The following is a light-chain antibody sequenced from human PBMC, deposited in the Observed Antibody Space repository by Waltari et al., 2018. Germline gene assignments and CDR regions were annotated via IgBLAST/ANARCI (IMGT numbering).Light chain of an antibody. V-gene: IGKV1D-12*01. Sequence: DIQMTQSPSSVSASVGDRVTITCRASQGISSRLAWYQQTPGKAPKLLIYGASNLQSGVPSRFSGSGSGTEFTLTINSLQPEDFATYYCQQTNDFPRVTFGQGTRLEIK. CDR3: QQTNDFPRVT. CDR1: QGISSR. CDR2: GAS. J-gene: IGKJ5*01.